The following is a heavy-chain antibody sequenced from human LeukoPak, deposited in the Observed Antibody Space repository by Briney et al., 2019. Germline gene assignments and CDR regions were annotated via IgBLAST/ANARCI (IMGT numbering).Heavy chain of an antibody. Sequence: SETLSLTCAVYGGSFSSYYWSWIRQPPGKGLEWIGYIYYSGSTYYNPSLKSRVTISVDTSKNQFSLKLSSVTAADTAVYYCARHGKGSINQYFQHWGQGTLVTVSS. CDR3: ARHGKGSINQYFQH. V-gene: IGHV4-59*04. CDR2: IYYSGST. CDR1: GGSFSSYY. D-gene: IGHD2-2*01. J-gene: IGHJ1*01.